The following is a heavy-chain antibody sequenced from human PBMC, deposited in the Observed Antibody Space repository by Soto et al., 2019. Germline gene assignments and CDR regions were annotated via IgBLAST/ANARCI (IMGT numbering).Heavy chain of an antibody. CDR2: ISAYNGNT. J-gene: IGHJ3*02. CDR3: ARGEDYYDSSGYISDAFDI. D-gene: IGHD3-22*01. CDR1: GYTFTSYG. Sequence: QVQLVQSGAEVKKPGASVKVSCKASGYTFTSYGISWVRQAPGQGLEWMGWISAYNGNTNYAQKLQGRGTMTTDTSTSTAYMELRSLRSDDTAVYYCARGEDYYDSSGYISDAFDIWEQGTMVTVSS. V-gene: IGHV1-18*01.